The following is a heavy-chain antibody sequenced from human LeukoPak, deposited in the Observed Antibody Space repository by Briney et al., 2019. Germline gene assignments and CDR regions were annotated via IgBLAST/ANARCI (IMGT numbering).Heavy chain of an antibody. J-gene: IGHJ5*02. V-gene: IGHV3-7*01. CDR1: AFTFNTYW. CDR2: IKQDGSEE. D-gene: IGHD3-22*01. Sequence: GGSLRLSCTASAFTFNTYWMSWVRQAPGKGLEWVANIKQDGSEEYYVDSVKGRFSISRDNAKNSLYLQMNSLRAEDTAVYYCARPDSYDGSRYYPGSWGQGTLVTVSS. CDR3: ARPDSYDGSRYYPGS.